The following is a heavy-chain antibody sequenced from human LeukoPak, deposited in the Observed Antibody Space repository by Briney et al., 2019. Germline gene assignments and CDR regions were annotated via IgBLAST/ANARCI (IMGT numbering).Heavy chain of an antibody. Sequence: QPGGSLRLSCAASGFTFSTYAMGWVRQAPGEGLEWVSSIKGGGGDPFYADSVRGRFTISRDKSKNTLYLQLNSLRAEDTAVYFCAQGGHDYNPFYYWGQGTLATVSS. D-gene: IGHD4-11*01. CDR1: GFTFSTYA. CDR2: IKGGGGDP. J-gene: IGHJ4*02. V-gene: IGHV3-23*01. CDR3: AQGGHDYNPFYY.